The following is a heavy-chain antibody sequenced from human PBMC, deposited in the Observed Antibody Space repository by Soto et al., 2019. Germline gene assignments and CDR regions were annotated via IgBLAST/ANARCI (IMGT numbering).Heavy chain of an antibody. CDR2: ISYDGSNK. CDR3: ARDPSTYYAFWSGYSERNYFDY. Sequence: QVQLVESGGGVVQPGRSLRLSCAASGFTFSSYAMHWVRQAPGKGLEWVAVISYDGSNKYYADSVKGRFTISRDNSKNTLYLKMNSLRAEDTAVYYCARDPSTYYAFWSGYSERNYFDYWGQGTLVTVSS. J-gene: IGHJ4*02. D-gene: IGHD3-3*01. CDR1: GFTFSSYA. V-gene: IGHV3-30-3*01.